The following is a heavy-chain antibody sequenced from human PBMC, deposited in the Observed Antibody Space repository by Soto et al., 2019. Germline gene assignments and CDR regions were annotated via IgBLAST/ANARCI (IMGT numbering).Heavy chain of an antibody. J-gene: IGHJ4*02. D-gene: IGHD2-15*01. CDR1: GFTFSSYA. V-gene: IGHV3-23*01. Sequence: GGSLRLSCAASGFTFSSYAMSWVRQAPGKGLEWVSDIRVRGGSSYYAESVKGRFTISRDNSKNMLYLQMNSLGPEDTALYYCAKQDCSGSDCYEVDNWGQRTLVTVSS. CDR2: IRVRGGSS. CDR3: AKQDCSGSDCYEVDN.